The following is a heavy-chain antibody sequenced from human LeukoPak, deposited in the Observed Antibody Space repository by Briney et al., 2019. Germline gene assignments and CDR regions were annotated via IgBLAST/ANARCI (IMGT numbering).Heavy chain of an antibody. D-gene: IGHD2-15*01. CDR2: ISSSGSTI. CDR3: ARELVVVAATRDY. V-gene: IGHV3-48*03. Sequence: GGSLRLSCAASGFTFSSYEMNWVRQAPGKGLEWVSYISSSGSTIYYADSVKGRFTISRDNAKNSLYLQMNSLRAEDTAVYYFARELVVVAATRDYWGQGTLVTVSS. J-gene: IGHJ4*02. CDR1: GFTFSSYE.